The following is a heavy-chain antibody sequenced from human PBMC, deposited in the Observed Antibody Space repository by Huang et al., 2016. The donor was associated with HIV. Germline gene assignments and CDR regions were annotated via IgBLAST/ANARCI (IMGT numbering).Heavy chain of an antibody. J-gene: IGHJ3*02. V-gene: IGHV1-18*01. CDR3: ARGDSGWSYDAFNI. CDR2: INGNNGKP. Sequence: QVQLVQSGAELKKPGASVRVSCKASGYSLTSYDINWVRLAPGQGPEWMGWINGNNGKPEYAQNCQGRVTMTTDTSTNTAYMELRSLRSDDTAVYYCARGDSGWSYDAFNIWGQGTMVTVSS. CDR1: GYSLTSYD. D-gene: IGHD6-19*01.